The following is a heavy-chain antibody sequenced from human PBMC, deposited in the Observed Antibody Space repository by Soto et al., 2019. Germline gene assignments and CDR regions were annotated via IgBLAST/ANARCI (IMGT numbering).Heavy chain of an antibody. CDR2: IKEDGSEK. V-gene: IGHV3-7*01. D-gene: IGHD2-15*01. J-gene: IGHJ4*02. CDR1: GFTFSNYW. Sequence: PGGSLRLSCAASGFTFSNYWMTWVRQAPGKGLEWVANIKEDGSEKHYVGSVKGRFTIPRDNAKNSLYLQMNSLRVEDTAVYFCSRDVVVGAKALNYWGQGALVTVSS. CDR3: SRDVVVGAKALNY.